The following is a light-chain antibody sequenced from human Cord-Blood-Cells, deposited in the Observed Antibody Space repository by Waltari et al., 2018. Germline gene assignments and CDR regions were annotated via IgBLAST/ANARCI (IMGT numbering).Light chain of an antibody. Sequence: DIQLTQSPSFLSASVGDRVTITCRASQGISSYLALYQQKPGKAHKLLIYAASTLQSGVPSRFSGSESGTEFTLTISSLQPEDFATYYCQQLNSYPLTFGGGTKVEIK. CDR2: AAS. CDR1: QGISSY. CDR3: QQLNSYPLT. V-gene: IGKV1-9*01. J-gene: IGKJ4*01.